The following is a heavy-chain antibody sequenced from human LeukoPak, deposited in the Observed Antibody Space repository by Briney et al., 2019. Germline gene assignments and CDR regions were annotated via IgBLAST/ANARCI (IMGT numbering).Heavy chain of an antibody. CDR1: GFTFSSYG. J-gene: IGHJ4*02. CDR3: AKGFYDFWSGYYTPFDY. D-gene: IGHD3-3*01. V-gene: IGHV3-30*02. Sequence: GGSLRLSCAASGFTFSSYGMHWVRQAPGKGLEWMAFIRYDGSNKYYADSVKGRFTISRDNSKNTLYLQMNSLRAEDTAVYYCAKGFYDFWSGYYTPFDYWGQGTLVTVSS. CDR2: IRYDGSNK.